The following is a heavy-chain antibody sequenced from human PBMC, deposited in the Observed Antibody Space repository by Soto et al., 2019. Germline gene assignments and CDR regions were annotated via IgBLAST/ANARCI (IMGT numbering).Heavy chain of an antibody. CDR1: GGTFSTYA. Sequence: QVQLVQSGAEVKKPGSSVQVSCKASGGTFSTYAISWVRQAPGQGLEWMGGIIPIFGRTTYAQKFQGRVTINADKSTTTAYMELSGLRSEDTAVYYCAKGEAMVTAVDVFDIWGQGTMVTVSS. V-gene: IGHV1-69*06. J-gene: IGHJ3*02. D-gene: IGHD2-21*02. CDR2: IIPIFGRT. CDR3: AKGEAMVTAVDVFDI.